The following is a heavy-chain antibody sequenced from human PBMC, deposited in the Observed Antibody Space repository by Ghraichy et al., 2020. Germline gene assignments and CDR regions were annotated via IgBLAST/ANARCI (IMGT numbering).Heavy chain of an antibody. CDR3: TTDPAYWGYCSGGSCVYYYDGMDL. D-gene: IGHD2-15*01. J-gene: IGHJ6*02. CDR1: GFTFSNAW. Sequence: GGSLRLSCAASGFTFSNAWMSWVRQAPGKGLEWVGRIKSKTDGGTTDYAAPVKGSFTISRDDSKNTLYLQMNSLKTADTAVYYCTTDPAYWGYCSGGSCVYYYDGMDLWDQGTT. V-gene: IGHV3-15*01. CDR2: IKSKTDGGTT.